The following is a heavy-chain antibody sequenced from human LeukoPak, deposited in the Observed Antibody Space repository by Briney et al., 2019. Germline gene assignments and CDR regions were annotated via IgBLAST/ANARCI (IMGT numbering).Heavy chain of an antibody. J-gene: IGHJ4*02. Sequence: SETLSLTCTVSGGSISSYYWSWIRQPPGKGLEWIGYVYYSGSTNCNPSPKSRVTISVDTSKNQFSLNLTSVTAADTAMYYCARSYGDYLNFDYWGQGSLVTVSS. CDR1: GGSISSYY. D-gene: IGHD2-21*01. CDR3: ARSYGDYLNFDY. V-gene: IGHV4-59*01. CDR2: VYYSGST.